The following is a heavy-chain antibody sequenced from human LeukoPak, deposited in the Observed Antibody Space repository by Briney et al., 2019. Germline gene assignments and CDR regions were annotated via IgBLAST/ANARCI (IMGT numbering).Heavy chain of an antibody. V-gene: IGHV3-30*02. Sequence: GGSLRLSCAASGFTFSSYGMHWVRQAPGKGLEWVAFIRYDGSNKYYADSVKGRFTISRDNSKNTLYLHMNSLRAEDTAVYYCAKDSAYQLLLYNWFDPWGQGTLVTVSS. D-gene: IGHD2-2*01. CDR3: AKDSAYQLLLYNWFDP. J-gene: IGHJ5*02. CDR2: IRYDGSNK. CDR1: GFTFSSYG.